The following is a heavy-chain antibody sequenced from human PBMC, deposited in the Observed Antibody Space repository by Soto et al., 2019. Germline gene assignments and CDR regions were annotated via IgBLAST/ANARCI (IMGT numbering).Heavy chain of an antibody. Sequence: GGSLRLSCGASGFTFSSYAMHWVRQAPGKGLEYVSAISSNGGSTYYANSVKGRFTISRDNSKNTLYLQMGSLRAEDMAVYYCARTVGDYPNWFDPWGQGTLVTVSS. V-gene: IGHV3-64*01. CDR1: GFTFSSYA. D-gene: IGHD4-17*01. CDR3: ARTVGDYPNWFDP. J-gene: IGHJ5*02. CDR2: ISSNGGST.